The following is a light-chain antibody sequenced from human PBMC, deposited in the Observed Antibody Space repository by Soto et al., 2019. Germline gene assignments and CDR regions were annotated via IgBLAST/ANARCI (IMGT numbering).Light chain of an antibody. CDR3: QQYNSYPFT. V-gene: IGKV1-5*03. J-gene: IGKJ3*01. CDR1: QSISSW. CDR2: KAS. Sequence: DIQMTQSPSTLCASVGDRVTITCRASQSISSWLAWYQQKPGKAPNLLIYKASSLESGVPSRFSGSGSGTEFTLTISSLQPDDFATYYCQQYNSYPFTFGPGTKVDIK.